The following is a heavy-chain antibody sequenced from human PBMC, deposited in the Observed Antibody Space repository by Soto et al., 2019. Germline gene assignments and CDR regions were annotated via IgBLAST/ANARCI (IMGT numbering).Heavy chain of an antibody. Sequence: PGGSLRLSCAASGFTFSSYGMHWVRQAPGKGLEWVAVISYDGSNKYYADSVKGRFTISRDNSKNTLYLQMNSLRAEDTAVYYCAKDLSGIAAAGYYYYYGMDVWGQGTTVTVSS. CDR1: GFTFSSYG. CDR2: ISYDGSNK. CDR3: AKDLSGIAAAGYYYYYGMDV. V-gene: IGHV3-30*18. D-gene: IGHD6-13*01. J-gene: IGHJ6*02.